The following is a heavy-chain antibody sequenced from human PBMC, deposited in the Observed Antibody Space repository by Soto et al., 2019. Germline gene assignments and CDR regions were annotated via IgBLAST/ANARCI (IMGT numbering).Heavy chain of an antibody. D-gene: IGHD2-21*02. CDR2: ISGSGDYT. CDR1: GFTFSNNG. CDR3: ARCGDNSIFLYSCFAS. J-gene: IGHJ5*01. V-gene: IGHV3-23*01. Sequence: GGSLRLSCAASGFTFSNNGMTWVRQAPGKGLERVSRISGSGDYTYYADSVKGRFTISRDDSKNTLYLQMNSLRVADTAVYYIARCGDNSIFLYSCFASWGHCVLFPVSS.